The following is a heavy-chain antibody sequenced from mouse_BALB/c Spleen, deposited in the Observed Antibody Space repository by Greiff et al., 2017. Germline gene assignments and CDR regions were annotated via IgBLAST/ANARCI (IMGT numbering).Heavy chain of an antibody. D-gene: IGHD1-1*01. CDR2: INPNNGGT. J-gene: IGHJ2*01. CDR1: GYTFTDYN. Sequence: EVKLMESGPELVKPGASVKIPCKASGYTFTDYNMDWVKQSHGKSLEWIGDINPNNGGTIYNQKFKGKATLTVDKSSSTAYMELRSLTSEDTAVYYCARSRYYGSDAMDYWGQGTTLTVSS. V-gene: IGHV1-18*01. CDR3: ARSRYYGSDAMDY.